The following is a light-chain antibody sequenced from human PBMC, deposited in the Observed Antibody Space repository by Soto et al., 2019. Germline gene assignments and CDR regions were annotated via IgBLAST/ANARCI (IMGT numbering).Light chain of an antibody. CDR2: AAS. CDR1: QDIHNY. J-gene: IGKJ1*01. Sequence: AVLLTQSPSSFSASTGDRATITCRASQDIHNYLAWYQQVPGKAPKLLLYAASILQTGVPSRFSGSGSGTDFTLTTDGLQSEDFATYFCKLYYNYPWTFGQGTTVK. V-gene: IGKV1-8*01. CDR3: KLYYNYPWT.